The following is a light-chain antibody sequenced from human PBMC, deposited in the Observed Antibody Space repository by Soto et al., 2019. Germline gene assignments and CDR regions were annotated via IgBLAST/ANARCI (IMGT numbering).Light chain of an antibody. CDR3: QQRDKWPRT. CDR2: GES. CDR1: QSVGSY. J-gene: IGKJ2*01. V-gene: IGKV3-11*01. Sequence: EIVLTQSPATLSLSPGERATLSCRASQSVGSYLAWYQHKPGQAPRLLIYGESNRATYIPVRFSGSGSGTDFTLTISSLESGDSAVYYCQQRDKWPRTFGQGTKLEIK.